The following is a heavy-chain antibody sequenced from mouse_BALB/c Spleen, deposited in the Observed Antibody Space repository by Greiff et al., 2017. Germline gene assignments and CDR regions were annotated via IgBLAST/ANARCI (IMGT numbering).Heavy chain of an antibody. J-gene: IGHJ4*01. CDR1: GFTFSDYY. CDR2: ISDGGSYT. Sequence: VESGGGLVKPGGSLKLSCAASGFTFSDYYMYWVRQTPEKRLEWVATISDGGSYTYYPDSVKGRFTISRDNAKNNLYLQMSSLKSEDTAMYYCARDRPRGAMDYWGQGTSVTVSS. CDR3: ARDRPRGAMDY. V-gene: IGHV5-4*02.